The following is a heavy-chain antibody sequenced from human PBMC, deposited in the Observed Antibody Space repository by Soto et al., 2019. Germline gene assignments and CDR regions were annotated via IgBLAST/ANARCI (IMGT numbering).Heavy chain of an antibody. CDR3: ARDWYNSTWFRLDY. D-gene: IGHD6-13*01. J-gene: IGHJ4*02. CDR2: TYYRSKWYN. V-gene: IGHV6-1*01. CDR1: GDSVSSNSAA. Sequence: PSQTLSLTCAISGDSVSSNSAAWNWIRQSPSRGLEWLGRTYYRSKWYNDYAVSVKSRITINPDASKNQFSLQLNSVTPEDTAVYYCARDWYNSTWFRLDYWGQGTLVTVSS.